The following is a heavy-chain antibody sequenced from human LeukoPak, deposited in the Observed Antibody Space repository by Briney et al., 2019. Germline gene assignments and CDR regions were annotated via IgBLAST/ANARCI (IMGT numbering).Heavy chain of an antibody. V-gene: IGHV3-23*01. CDR3: AKFREYSSGWYP. CDR2: ISGSGGST. CDR1: GFAFSSYA. Sequence: WGSLRLSCAASGFAFSSYAMSWVRQAPGRGLEWVSAISGSGGSTYYADSVKGRFTIARDNSKNTLYLQMNSLRAEDTAVYYCAKFREYSSGWYPWGQGTLVTVSS. D-gene: IGHD6-19*01. J-gene: IGHJ5*02.